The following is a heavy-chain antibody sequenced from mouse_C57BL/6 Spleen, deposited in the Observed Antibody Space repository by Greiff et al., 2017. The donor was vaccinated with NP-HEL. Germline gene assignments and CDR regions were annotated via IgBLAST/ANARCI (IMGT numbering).Heavy chain of an antibody. J-gene: IGHJ4*01. CDR2: INPYNGGT. CDR3: ARRGPHYYAMDY. Sequence: VQLQQSGPVLVKPGASVKMSCKASGYTFTDYYMNWVKQSHGKSLEWIGVINPYNGGTSYNQKFKGKATLTVDKSSSTAYMELNSLTSEDSAVYYCARRGPHYYAMDYWGQGTSVTVSS. V-gene: IGHV1-19*01. CDR1: GYTFTDYY.